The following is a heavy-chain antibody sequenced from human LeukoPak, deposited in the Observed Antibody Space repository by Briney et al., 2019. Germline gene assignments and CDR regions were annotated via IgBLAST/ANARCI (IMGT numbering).Heavy chain of an antibody. Sequence: GGSLRLSCAASGFTVSSNYMSWVRQVPGKGLEWVSVIYSGGSTYYADSVKGRFTISRDNSKNTLYLQMNSLRAEDTAVYYCARAYYDFWSGYYSGFDYWGQGTLVTVSS. D-gene: IGHD3-3*01. J-gene: IGHJ4*02. V-gene: IGHV3-53*01. CDR1: GFTVSSNY. CDR2: IYSGGST. CDR3: ARAYYDFWSGYYSGFDY.